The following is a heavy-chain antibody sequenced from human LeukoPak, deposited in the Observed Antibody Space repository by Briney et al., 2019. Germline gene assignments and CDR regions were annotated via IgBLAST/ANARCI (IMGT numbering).Heavy chain of an antibody. J-gene: IGHJ4*02. CDR1: GFTFSNYA. V-gene: IGHV3-64*01. Sequence: PGGSLRLSCAASGFTFSNYAMHWVRQAPGRGLEYVSAISSNGGSTYYANSVKGRFTISRDNSKNTLYLQMGSLRVEDMAVYYCARDQGGSGDYWGQGTLVTVSS. D-gene: IGHD3-10*01. CDR2: ISSNGGST. CDR3: ARDQGGSGDY.